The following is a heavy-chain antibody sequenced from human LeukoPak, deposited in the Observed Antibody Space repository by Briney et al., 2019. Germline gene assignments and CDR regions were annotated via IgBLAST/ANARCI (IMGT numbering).Heavy chain of an antibody. CDR1: GFILSSYD. CDR3: ARHFTTGSIDH. D-gene: IGHD3-9*01. Sequence: GGSLRLSCAASGFILSSYDMHWVRQPPGKGLEWLAVISHEGSIKYHADSVRGRFTISRDNSHNTLFSQMNSLRAEDTAVYYCARHFTTGSIDHWGQGNLVTVSS. CDR2: ISHEGSIK. J-gene: IGHJ4*02. V-gene: IGHV3-30-3*01.